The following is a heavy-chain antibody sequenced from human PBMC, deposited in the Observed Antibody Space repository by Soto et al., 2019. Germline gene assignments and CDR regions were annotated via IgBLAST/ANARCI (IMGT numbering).Heavy chain of an antibody. D-gene: IGHD3-3*01. J-gene: IGHJ6*02. Sequence: PSGTLSLTCTASGFTVSSCTIHWSWIPQSKGPGLEWIGYIHYTGNTNYNPSLKSRVRISVDTSNTHFSLKLTSVPVADTALYFCARLHFYDFWRGSVPMDVGGEGTGVTVS. CDR2: IHYTGNT. V-gene: IGHV4-61*03. CDR3: ARLHFYDFWRGSVPMDV. CDR1: GFTVSSCTIH.